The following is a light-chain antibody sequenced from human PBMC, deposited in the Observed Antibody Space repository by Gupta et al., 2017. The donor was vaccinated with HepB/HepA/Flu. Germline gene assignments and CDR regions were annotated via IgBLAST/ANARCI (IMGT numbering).Light chain of an antibody. V-gene: IGKV1-8*01. CDR3: QHYSVYPRT. J-gene: IGKJ1*01. CDR2: ATS. Sequence: AIRMTQSPSSFSASTGDRVTITCRASQDVSSLLAWYQQKPGKAPKLLIFATSVLQSGVPSRFSGSGSGTDFTLTIGSLQSDDFATYYCQHYSVYPRTFGQGTKVE. CDR1: QDVSSL.